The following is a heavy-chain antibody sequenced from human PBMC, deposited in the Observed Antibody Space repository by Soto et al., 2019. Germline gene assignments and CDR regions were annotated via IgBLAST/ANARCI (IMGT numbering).Heavy chain of an antibody. CDR2: INSDGSST. CDR1: GFTFSSYW. J-gene: IGHJ6*02. V-gene: IGHV3-74*01. Sequence: EVQLVESGGGLVQPGGSLRLSCAASGFTFSSYWMHWVRQAPGKGLVWVSRINSDGSSTSYADSVKGRFTISRDNAKNTLYLQMNSLRAEDTAVYYCARGRDGYKMSYGMDVWGQGTTVTVSS. D-gene: IGHD5-12*01. CDR3: ARGRDGYKMSYGMDV.